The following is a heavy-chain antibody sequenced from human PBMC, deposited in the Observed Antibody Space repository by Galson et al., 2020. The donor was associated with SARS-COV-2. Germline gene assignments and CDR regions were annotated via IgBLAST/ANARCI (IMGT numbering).Heavy chain of an antibody. D-gene: IGHD6-19*01. V-gene: IGHV1-18*01. J-gene: IGHJ6*02. CDR2: ISAYNGNT. CDR3: ARVRLRSGWYGFYYYYGMDV. Sequence: ASVKVSCKASGYTFTSYGISWVRQAPGQGLEWLGWISAYNGNTNYAQKLQGRVTMTTDTSTSTAYMELRSLRSDDTAVYYCARVRLRSGWYGFYYYYGMDVWGQGTTVTVAS. CDR1: GYTFTSYG.